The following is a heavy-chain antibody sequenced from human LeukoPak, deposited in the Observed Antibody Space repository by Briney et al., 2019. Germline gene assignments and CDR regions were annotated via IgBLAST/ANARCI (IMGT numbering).Heavy chain of an antibody. CDR2: ISYDGSNK. CDR3: ARADGITIDY. V-gene: IGHV3-30-3*01. J-gene: IGHJ4*02. D-gene: IGHD3-3*01. Sequence: GGSLRLSCAASGFTFSSYAMHWVRQAPGKGLEWVAVISYDGSNKYYADSVKGRFTISRDNSKNTLYLQMNSLRAEDTAVYYYARADGITIDYWGQGTLVTVSS. CDR1: GFTFSSYA.